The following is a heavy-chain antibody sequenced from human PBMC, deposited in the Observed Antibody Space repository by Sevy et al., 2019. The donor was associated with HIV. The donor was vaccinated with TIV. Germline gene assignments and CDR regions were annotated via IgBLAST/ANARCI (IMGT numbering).Heavy chain of an antibody. CDR2: MRKDGLTT. Sequence: GGSLRLSCAASIFTFNIYGMQWVRQAPGKGLEWVAYMRKDGLTTYYADSVKGRFTNSRDSSKNSLYLQMNSLRIEDAALYYCTRETTYYDASGPVPGDIWGQGTMVTVSS. J-gene: IGHJ3*02. CDR3: TRETTYYDASGPVPGDI. D-gene: IGHD3-16*01. V-gene: IGHV3-30*02. CDR1: IFTFNIYG.